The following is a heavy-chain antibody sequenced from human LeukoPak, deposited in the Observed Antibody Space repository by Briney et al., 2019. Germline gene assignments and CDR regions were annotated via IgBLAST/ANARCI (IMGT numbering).Heavy chain of an antibody. V-gene: IGHV4-4*02. CDR3: ARGSDSSGWPKAYYYYMDV. Sequence: PSETLSLTCAVSGGSISSSNWWSWVRQPPGKGLEWIGEIYHSGSTNYNPSLKSRVTISVDKSKNQFSLKLSSVTAADTAVYYCARGSDSSGWPKAYYYYMDVWGKGNTVTVSS. J-gene: IGHJ6*03. CDR2: IYHSGST. D-gene: IGHD6-19*01. CDR1: GGSISSSNW.